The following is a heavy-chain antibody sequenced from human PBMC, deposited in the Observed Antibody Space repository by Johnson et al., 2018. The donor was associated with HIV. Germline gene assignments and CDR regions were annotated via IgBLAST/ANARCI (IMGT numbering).Heavy chain of an antibody. V-gene: IGHV3-30*02. CDR3: AKDRSTGWYPAFDI. J-gene: IGHJ3*02. Sequence: QVQLLESGGGVVQPGGSLRLSCATSGFTFSNYGMHWVRQAPGKGLEWVAFIRYDGSNKYHADSVKGRFTISRDNSKNTLYLQMNSLRAEDTAVYYCAKDRSTGWYPAFDIWGQGTMVTVSS. D-gene: IGHD6-19*01. CDR2: IRYDGSNK. CDR1: GFTFSNYG.